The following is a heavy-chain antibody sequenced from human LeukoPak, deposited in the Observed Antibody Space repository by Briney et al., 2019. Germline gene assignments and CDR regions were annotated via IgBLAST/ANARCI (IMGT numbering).Heavy chain of an antibody. CDR1: GFTFSSYG. CDR2: ISYDGSNK. D-gene: IGHD2-2*01. Sequence: GGSLRLSCAASGFTFSSYGMHWVRQAPGKGLEWVAVISYDGSNKYYADSVKGRFTISRDNSKNTLYLQMNNLRAEDTAVYYCAKGALVVPAAIGYWGQGTLVTVSS. V-gene: IGHV3-30*18. CDR3: AKGALVVPAAIGY. J-gene: IGHJ4*02.